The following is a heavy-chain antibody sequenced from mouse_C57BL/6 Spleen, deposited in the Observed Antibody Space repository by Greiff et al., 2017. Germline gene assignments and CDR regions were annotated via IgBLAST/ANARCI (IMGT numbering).Heavy chain of an antibody. Sequence: VQLQQSGPELVKPGASVKISCKASGYAFSSSWMNWVKQRPGKGLEWIGRIYPGDGDTNYNGKFKGKATLTADKSSSTAYMQLSSLTSEDSAVYFCAREGYYGSSHFAYWGQGTLVTVSA. CDR2: IYPGDGDT. CDR1: GYAFSSSW. CDR3: AREGYYGSSHFAY. D-gene: IGHD1-1*01. V-gene: IGHV1-82*01. J-gene: IGHJ3*01.